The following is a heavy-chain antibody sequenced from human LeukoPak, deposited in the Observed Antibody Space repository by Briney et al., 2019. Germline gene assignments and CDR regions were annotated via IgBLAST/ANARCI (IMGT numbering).Heavy chain of an antibody. V-gene: IGHV3-30*01. J-gene: IGHJ4*02. CDR2: ISYDGSNK. D-gene: IGHD3-10*01. Sequence: GGSLRLSCAASGFSFSSYAMHWVRQAPGKGLEWVAVISYDGSNKYYADSVKGRFTISRDNSKNMLYLQMNSLRAEDTAVYYCARDQSMVRGPIDYWGQGTLVTVSS. CDR3: ARDQSMVRGPIDY. CDR1: GFSFSSYA.